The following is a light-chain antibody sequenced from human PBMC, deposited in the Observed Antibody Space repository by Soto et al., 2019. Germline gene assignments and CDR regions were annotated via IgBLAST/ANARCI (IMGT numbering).Light chain of an antibody. Sequence: DIQMTHSPSTLCAAVGDRVTITCRTSQSISTSLNWYQQKAGKAPKLLIYGASTLQSGVPLRFSGSGSGTDFTLTISSLQREDFATYYCQESYSFLWGTCGQGTKVDIK. CDR3: QESYSFLWGT. V-gene: IGKV1-39*01. CDR1: QSISTS. J-gene: IGKJ1*01. CDR2: GAS.